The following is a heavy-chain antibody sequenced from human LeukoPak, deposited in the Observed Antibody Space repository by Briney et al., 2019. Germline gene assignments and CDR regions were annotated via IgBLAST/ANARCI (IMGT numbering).Heavy chain of an antibody. J-gene: IGHJ3*02. CDR3: ARGLQWLSAFDI. CDR1: GGSFSGYY. D-gene: IGHD6-19*01. V-gene: IGHV4-34*01. CDR2: INHSGST. Sequence: SKTLSLTCAVYGGSFSGYYWSWIRQPPGKGLEWIGEINHSGSTNYNPSLKSRVTISVDTSKNQFSLKLSSVTAADTAVYYCARGLQWLSAFDIWGQGTMVTVSS.